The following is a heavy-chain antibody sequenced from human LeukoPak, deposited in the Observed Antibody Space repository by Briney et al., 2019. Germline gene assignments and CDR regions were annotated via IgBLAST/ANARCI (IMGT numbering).Heavy chain of an antibody. V-gene: IGHV3-21*01. CDR2: ISSSSSYI. D-gene: IGHD6-13*01. CDR1: GFTFSSYS. Sequence: GGSLRLSCAASGFTFSSYSMTWVSQAPGKGLEWVASISSSSSYIYYADSVKGRFTIPRDNAKNPLYRQMSSLRAEDTAVYYCARGRPHSSSWFATVLTRVRFDYWGQGTLVTVS. J-gene: IGHJ4*02. CDR3: ARGRPHSSSWFATVLTRVRFDY.